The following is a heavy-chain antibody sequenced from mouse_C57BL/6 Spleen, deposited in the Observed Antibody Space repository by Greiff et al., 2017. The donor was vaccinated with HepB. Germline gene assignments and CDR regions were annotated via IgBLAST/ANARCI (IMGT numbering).Heavy chain of an antibody. CDR2: IYPSDSET. V-gene: IGHV1-61*01. J-gene: IGHJ2*01. D-gene: IGHD2-5*01. Sequence: QVQLQQPGAELVRPGSSVKLSCKASGYTFTSYWMDWVKQRPGQGLEWIGNIYPSDSETHYNQKFKDKATLTVDKSSSTAYMQLSSLTSEDSAVYYCARGAYYSNYGDYWGQSTTLTVSS. CDR3: ARGAYYSNYGDY. CDR1: GYTFTSYW.